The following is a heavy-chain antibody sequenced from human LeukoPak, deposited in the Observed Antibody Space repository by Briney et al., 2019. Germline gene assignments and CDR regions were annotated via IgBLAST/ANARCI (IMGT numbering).Heavy chain of an antibody. CDR2: INHSGST. Sequence: SETLSLTCAVYGGSFSGYYWSWIRQPPGKGLEWIGEINHSGSTNYNPSLKSRVTISVDTSKNQFSLKLSSVTAADTAVYYCARGTTTIFGVVIPREYNWFDPWGQGTLVTVSS. J-gene: IGHJ5*02. CDR1: GGSFSGYY. D-gene: IGHD3-3*01. CDR3: ARGTTTIFGVVIPREYNWFDP. V-gene: IGHV4-34*01.